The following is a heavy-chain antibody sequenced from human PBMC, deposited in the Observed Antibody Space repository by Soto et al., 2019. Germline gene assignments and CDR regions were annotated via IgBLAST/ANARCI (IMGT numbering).Heavy chain of an antibody. V-gene: IGHV5-10-1*01. CDR2: IDPRDSET. D-gene: IGHD3-22*01. Sequence: GESLKISCEGSGYNFTNFWIHGVRQLPGKGLEWMGRIDPRDSETNYSPSFQGHVTISTAKSVTTAYLQWSSLKASDTALYYCARREYSYSRGSFDYWGHGTLVTVSS. J-gene: IGHJ4*01. CDR3: ARREYSYSRGSFDY. CDR1: GYNFTNFW.